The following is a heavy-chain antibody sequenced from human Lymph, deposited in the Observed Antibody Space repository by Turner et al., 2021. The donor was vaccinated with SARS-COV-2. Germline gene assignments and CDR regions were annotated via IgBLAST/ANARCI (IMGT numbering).Heavy chain of an antibody. Sequence: QVQLQESGPRLVKPLETLSLTCTVSGGSINNNYWGWIRQPPGKRREWIGFIFYLGSTNYNSSHKSRVTISVDTSENQFSLKLTSVTAADTAIYYCARQTVNNCVDPWGQGTLVTVSS. CDR3: ARQTVNNCVDP. V-gene: IGHV4-59*08. J-gene: IGHJ5*02. CDR2: IFYLGST. CDR1: GGSINNNY. D-gene: IGHD2-21*02.